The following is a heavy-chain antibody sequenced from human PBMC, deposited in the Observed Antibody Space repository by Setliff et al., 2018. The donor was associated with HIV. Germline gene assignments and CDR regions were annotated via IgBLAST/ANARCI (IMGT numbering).Heavy chain of an antibody. D-gene: IGHD2-2*01. J-gene: IGHJ5*02. Sequence: PSETLSLTCDVLGYSIASDYYWSWIRQSPEKGLEWIASIWHSGATYYNPSLGNRVTISVDTSKNQFSLKVTSVTAADTGVYYCARDGATSNWDKKVLDAWGQGTRV. V-gene: IGHV4-38-2*02. CDR1: GYSIASDYY. CDR2: IWHSGAT. CDR3: ARDGATSNWDKKVLDA.